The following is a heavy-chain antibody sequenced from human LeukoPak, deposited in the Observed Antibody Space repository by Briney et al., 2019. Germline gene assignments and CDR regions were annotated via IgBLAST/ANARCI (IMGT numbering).Heavy chain of an antibody. V-gene: IGHV3-7*01. CDR2: IWQEGSEK. CDR3: ARDQTFDI. CDR1: GFTFSSHW. Sequence: PRGSLRLSCAASGFTFSSHWMSWVRQAPGKGLEWVANIWQEGSEKYYVDSVKGRFTVSRDNAKNSLYLQMNSLRVEDTAVYYCARDQTFDIWGQGTMVTVSS. J-gene: IGHJ3*02.